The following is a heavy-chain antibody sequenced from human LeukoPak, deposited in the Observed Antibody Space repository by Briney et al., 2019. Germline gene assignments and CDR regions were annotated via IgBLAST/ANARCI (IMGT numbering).Heavy chain of an antibody. CDR3: ARDMGIVTGYYVDY. CDR2: ITGNSHTI. Sequence: GGSLRLSCEASGFTFNTYSMNWVRQAPGKGLEWVSYITGNSHTIYYADSVKGRFTISRDNAKNSLHLQMNNLRAEDTAVYYCARDMGIVTGYYVDYWGQGTLVTVSS. CDR1: GFTFNTYS. V-gene: IGHV3-48*01. D-gene: IGHD3-9*01. J-gene: IGHJ4*02.